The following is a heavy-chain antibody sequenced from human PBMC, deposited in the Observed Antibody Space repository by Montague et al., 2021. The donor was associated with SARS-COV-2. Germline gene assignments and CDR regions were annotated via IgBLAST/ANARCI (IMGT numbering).Heavy chain of an antibody. CDR3: ARVRLFYYLDY. D-gene: IGHD2/OR15-2a*01. CDR2: IFHTGRA. V-gene: IGHV4-31*03. J-gene: IGHJ4*02. Sequence: TLSLTCTVSGTSIRSGGYYWTWIRQHPGKGLEWIGYIFHTGRAXYNPSLETRVNISVDTSNNLFSLRLSSVTAADTAVYFCARVRLFYYLDYWGQGTLVTVSS. CDR1: GTSIRSGGYY.